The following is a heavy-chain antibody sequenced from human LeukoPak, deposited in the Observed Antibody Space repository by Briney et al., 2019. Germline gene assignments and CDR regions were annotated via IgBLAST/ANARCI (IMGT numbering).Heavy chain of an antibody. Sequence: TSETLSLTCTVSGGSITSGDYYWHWVRQPPGKGLEWIGNLNFRGSLFYHPSLKSRVTMSADPSQNQFSLRLMSVTAADTAVYYCATRTYRAHFDHWGQGTLVTVFS. V-gene: IGHV4-39*01. J-gene: IGHJ4*02. CDR1: GGSITSGDYY. CDR3: ATRTYRAHFDH. D-gene: IGHD4/OR15-4a*01. CDR2: LNFRGSL.